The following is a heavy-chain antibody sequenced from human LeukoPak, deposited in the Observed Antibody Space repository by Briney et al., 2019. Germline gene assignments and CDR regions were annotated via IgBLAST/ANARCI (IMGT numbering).Heavy chain of an antibody. D-gene: IGHD6-13*01. CDR1: GFSFSSYG. J-gene: IGHJ6*02. CDR2: ISFAGTKN. V-gene: IGHV3-30*18. CDR3: AKEWGSSWNPPYYFYYGMDV. Sequence: GGSLRLSCAASGFSFSSYGMHWVRQAPGKGLEWVAVISFAGTKNYYVDSVKGRFTISRDNSKNTLYLEMNSLGPDDTAVYYCAKEWGSSWNPPYYFYYGMDVWGQGTTVSVSS.